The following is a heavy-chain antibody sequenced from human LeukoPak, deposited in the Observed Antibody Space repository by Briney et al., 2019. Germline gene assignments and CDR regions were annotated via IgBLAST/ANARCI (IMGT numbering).Heavy chain of an antibody. CDR1: GFTFSSYG. CDR2: IWYDGSNK. D-gene: IGHD6-19*01. J-gene: IGHJ4*02. Sequence: GGSLRLSCAASGFTFSSYGMHWVRQAPGKGLEWVAVIWYDGSNKYYADSVKGRFTISRDNSKNTLYLQMNSLRAEDTAVYYCAKGIAVAGIFAGFDYWGQGTLVTVSS. V-gene: IGHV3-30*02. CDR3: AKGIAVAGIFAGFDY.